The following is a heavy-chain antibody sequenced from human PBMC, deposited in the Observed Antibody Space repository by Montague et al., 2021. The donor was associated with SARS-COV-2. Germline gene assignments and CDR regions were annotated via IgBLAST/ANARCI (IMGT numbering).Heavy chain of an antibody. CDR1: GGSFSGYY. D-gene: IGHD2-21*02. J-gene: IGHJ5*02. CDR2: INRSGST. Sequence: SETLSLTCAVYGGSFSGYYWSWIRQPPGKGLEWIGEINRSGSTNYSPSLKSRVTISGDTSKNQFSLKLSSVTAADTAVYYCARHSLAVTAIYNWFDPWGQGTLVTVSS. V-gene: IGHV4-34*01. CDR3: ARHSLAVTAIYNWFDP.